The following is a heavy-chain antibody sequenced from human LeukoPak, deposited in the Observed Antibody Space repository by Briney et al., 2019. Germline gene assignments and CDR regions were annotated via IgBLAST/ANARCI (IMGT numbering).Heavy chain of an antibody. Sequence: ASVKVSCKASGYTFTGYYMHWVRQAPGQGLEWMGWINPNSGGTNYAQKFQGRVTMTRDTSISTAYMELSRLRSDDTAVYYCARDLGCSSTSCYRGASYYMDVWGKGTTVTVSS. J-gene: IGHJ6*03. V-gene: IGHV1-2*02. D-gene: IGHD2-2*02. CDR1: GYTFTGYY. CDR3: ARDLGCSSTSCYRGASYYMDV. CDR2: INPNSGGT.